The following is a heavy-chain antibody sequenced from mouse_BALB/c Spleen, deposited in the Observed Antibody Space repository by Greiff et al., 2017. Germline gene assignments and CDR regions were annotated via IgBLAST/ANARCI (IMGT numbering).Heavy chain of an antibody. V-gene: IGHV2-9*02. D-gene: IGHD2-1*01. CDR3: ARDFYGNYEGYYAMDY. J-gene: IGHJ4*01. CDR2: IWAGGST. Sequence: VKLQESGPGLVAPSQSLSITCTVSGFSLTSYGVHWVRQPPGKGLEWLGVIWAGGSTNYNSALMSRLSISKDNSKSQVFLKMNSLQTDDTAMYYCARDFYGNYEGYYAMDYWGQGTSVTVSS. CDR1: GFSLTSYG.